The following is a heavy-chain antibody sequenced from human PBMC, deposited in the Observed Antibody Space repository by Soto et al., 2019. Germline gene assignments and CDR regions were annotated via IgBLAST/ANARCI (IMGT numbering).Heavy chain of an antibody. CDR1: GFTFSSSS. V-gene: IGHV3-23*01. CDR2: LSPSGATT. CDR3: ANSGWYNPDGYFQH. J-gene: IGHJ1*01. D-gene: IGHD6-13*01. Sequence: GGSLRLSCAASGFTFSSSSMNWVRQAPGKGLEWVSSLSPSGATTYYADSVKGRFTISRDNSKNTLHLHMENLRVEDTAVYYCANSGWYNPDGYFQHWGQGTLVTVSS.